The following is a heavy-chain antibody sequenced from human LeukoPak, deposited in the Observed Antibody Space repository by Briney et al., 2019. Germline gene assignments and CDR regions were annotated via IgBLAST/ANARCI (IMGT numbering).Heavy chain of an antibody. CDR1: GGTFSSYA. Sequence: ASVKVSCKASGGTFSSYAISWVRQAPGQGLEWMGGIIPIFGTANYAQKFQGRVTITTDESTSTAYMELSSLRSEDTAVYYCARERTDSSGQAIDYWGQGTLVTVSS. J-gene: IGHJ4*02. CDR2: IIPIFGTA. CDR3: ARERTDSSGQAIDY. D-gene: IGHD3-22*01. V-gene: IGHV1-69*05.